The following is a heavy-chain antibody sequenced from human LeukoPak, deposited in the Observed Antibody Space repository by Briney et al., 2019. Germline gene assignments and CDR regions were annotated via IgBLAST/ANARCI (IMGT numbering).Heavy chain of an antibody. CDR1: GFTFSSYS. CDR2: ISSSSSYI. V-gene: IGHV3-21*01. Sequence: PGGSLRLSCAASGFTFSSYSMNWVRQAPGKGLKWVSSISSSSSYIYYADSVKGRFTISRDNAKNSLYLQMNSLRAEDTAVYYCAIYGSGSQGWFDPWGQGTLVTVSS. D-gene: IGHD3-10*01. CDR3: AIYGSGSQGWFDP. J-gene: IGHJ5*02.